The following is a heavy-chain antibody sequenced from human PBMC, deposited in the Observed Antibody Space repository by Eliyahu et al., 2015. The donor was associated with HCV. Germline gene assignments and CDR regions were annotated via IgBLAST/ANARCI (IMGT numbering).Heavy chain of an antibody. J-gene: IGHJ4*02. Sequence: EVQLLESGGGLVQPGGSLRLSCAVSGLTFRSYAMSWVRQAPGKGLXWVSTISGGGGITYYADSVKGRFTISRDNSKSTLYLQMNSLRVEDTAVYFCAKEAPRRYFDTWGQGTLVTVSS. CDR1: GLTFRSYA. V-gene: IGHV3-23*01. CDR3: AKEAPRRYFDT. CDR2: ISGGGGIT.